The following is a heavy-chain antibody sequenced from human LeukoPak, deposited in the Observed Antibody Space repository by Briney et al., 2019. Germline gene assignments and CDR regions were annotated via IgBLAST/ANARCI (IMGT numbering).Heavy chain of an antibody. CDR2: INHDGSDK. V-gene: IGHV3-7*01. D-gene: IGHD3-3*01. J-gene: IGHJ4*02. Sequence: GGSLRLSCAASGFNFSSFWMNWVRQVPGKGLEWVANINHDGSDKYYADSVKGRFTISRDNAKNSLYLEVHSLRAEDTAIYYCARNTYYDFWGRHYGLDFWGQGTLVTVSS. CDR3: ARNTYYDFWGRHYGLDF. CDR1: GFNFSSFW.